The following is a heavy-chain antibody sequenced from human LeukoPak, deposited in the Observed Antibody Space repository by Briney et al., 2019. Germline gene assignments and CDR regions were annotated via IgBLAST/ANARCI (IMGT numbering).Heavy chain of an antibody. CDR3: ARARIRGMYDAFDI. D-gene: IGHD3-10*01. CDR1: GVSIDSYY. CDR2: IHYNGGT. J-gene: IGHJ3*02. V-gene: IGHV4-59*01. Sequence: KPSETLSLTCTVSGVSIDSYYWNWIRQPPGKGLEWIGYIHYNGGTNYNPSLQSRVTTSVDTSTHQVSLRLSSVTAADTAVYYCARARIRGMYDAFDIWGQGTMVTVSS.